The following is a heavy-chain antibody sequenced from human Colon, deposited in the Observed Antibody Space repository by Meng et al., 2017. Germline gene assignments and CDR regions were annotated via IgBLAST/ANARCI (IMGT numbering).Heavy chain of an antibody. CDR2: IYLDDDN. Sequence: YESGHSQVRAKRTLRLTCTFSGFLLSTYGVGVGWIRKPPGKALEWLAFIYLDDDNRYSPTLKSRLTITKDTSKKQVVLTMTNMDPVDKATYYCAHFLAPVGYFDYWGQGALVTVSS. CDR1: GFLLSTYGVG. CDR3: AHFLAPVGYFDY. J-gene: IGHJ4*02. V-gene: IGHV2-5*02. D-gene: IGHD1-14*01.